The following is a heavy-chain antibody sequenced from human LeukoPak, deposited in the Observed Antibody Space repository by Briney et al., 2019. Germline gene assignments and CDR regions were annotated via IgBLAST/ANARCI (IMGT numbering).Heavy chain of an antibody. J-gene: IGHJ4*02. CDR2: INPNSGGT. CDR3: ARGFKIAAAGTICGY. V-gene: IGHV1-2*02. CDR1: GYTFTGYY. D-gene: IGHD6-13*01. Sequence: ASVKVSCKASGYTFTGYYMHWMRQAPGQGLEWMGWINPNSGGTNYAQKFQGRVTMTRNTSISTAYMELSSLRSEDTAVYYCARGFKIAAAGTICGYWGQGTLVTVSS.